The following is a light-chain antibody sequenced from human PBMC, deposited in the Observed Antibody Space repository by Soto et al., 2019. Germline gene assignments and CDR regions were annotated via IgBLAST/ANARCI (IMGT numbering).Light chain of an antibody. CDR2: GAS. J-gene: IGKJ2*01. V-gene: IGKV3D-15*01. Sequence: EIVMTQSPATLSVSPGDRATLSCRASQSVTDNLAWYQQRPGQSPRLLIYGASGRARGVPARFSGSGSGTDCPLSISRLQSEDFAVYYCQQYNAWPPYTFGQGTKLDIK. CDR3: QQYNAWPPYT. CDR1: QSVTDN.